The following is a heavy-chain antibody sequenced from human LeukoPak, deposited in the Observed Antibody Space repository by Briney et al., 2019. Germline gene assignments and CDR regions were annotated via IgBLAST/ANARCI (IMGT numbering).Heavy chain of an antibody. J-gene: IGHJ1*01. D-gene: IGHD3-22*01. Sequence: ASVKVSCKASGYTFTSYGISWVRQAPGQGLEWMGWISAYNGNTKYAQKLQGRVTMTTDTSTTTAYMELRSLRSDDTAVYYCARVGGYYDSSGYYPCDFQHWGQGTLVTVSS. V-gene: IGHV1-18*01. CDR1: GYTFTSYG. CDR2: ISAYNGNT. CDR3: ARVGGYYDSSGYYPCDFQH.